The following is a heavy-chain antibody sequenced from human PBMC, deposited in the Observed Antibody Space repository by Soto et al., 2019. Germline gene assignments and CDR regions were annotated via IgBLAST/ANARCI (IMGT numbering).Heavy chain of an antibody. CDR2: INHSGST. V-gene: IGHV4-34*01. J-gene: IGHJ5*02. CDR3: ARGGRYYDFWSGQWGTNWFDP. D-gene: IGHD3-3*01. Sequence: NPSETLSLTCAVYGGSFSGYYWSWIRQPPGKGLEWIGEINHSGSTNYNPSLKSRVTISVDTSKNQFSLKLSSVTAADTAVYYCARGGRYYDFWSGQWGTNWFDPWGQGTLVTVSS. CDR1: GGSFSGYY.